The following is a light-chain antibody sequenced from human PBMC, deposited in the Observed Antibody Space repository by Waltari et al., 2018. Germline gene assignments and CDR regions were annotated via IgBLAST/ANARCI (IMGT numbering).Light chain of an antibody. V-gene: IGLV2-11*01. J-gene: IGLJ1*01. CDR3: CSYAGSYSLV. Sequence: QSALTQPRSVSGSPGQSVTISCTGTSSDGGGYYYVSWYQQHPGKAPKLMLYDVSKRPSGVPDRFSGSKSGNTASLTISGLQAEDEADYYCCSYAGSYSLVFGTGTKVTVL. CDR1: SSDGGGYYY. CDR2: DVS.